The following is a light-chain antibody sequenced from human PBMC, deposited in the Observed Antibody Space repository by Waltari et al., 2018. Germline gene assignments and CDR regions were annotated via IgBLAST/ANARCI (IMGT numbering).Light chain of an antibody. J-gene: IGLJ2*01. CDR3: QAWDSSTVL. Sequence: SYELTQPPSVSVSPGQTASISCSGDQLGDKYVFWYQQMSGQSPVLVIYQDSKRPSGIPERFSGSNSGNTATLTITGTQAVDEADYYCQAWDSSTVLFGGGTRLAVL. CDR2: QDS. CDR1: QLGDKY. V-gene: IGLV3-1*01.